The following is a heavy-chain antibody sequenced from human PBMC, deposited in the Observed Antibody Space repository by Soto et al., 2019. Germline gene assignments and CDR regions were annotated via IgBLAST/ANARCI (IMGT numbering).Heavy chain of an antibody. CDR1: SGSASPHY. J-gene: IGHJ5*02. V-gene: IGHV4-59*02. CDR2: IYFTGRP. CDR3: ARGGSWFDP. Sequence: QVQLKESGPGLVKPSETLSLTCTVSSGSASPHYWSWIRQSPGKGLEWIAYIYFTGRPNYNPSLKSRVTISIDTSTNQFSLKLTSVTAADTAVYYCARGGSWFDPWGQGTLVTVSS.